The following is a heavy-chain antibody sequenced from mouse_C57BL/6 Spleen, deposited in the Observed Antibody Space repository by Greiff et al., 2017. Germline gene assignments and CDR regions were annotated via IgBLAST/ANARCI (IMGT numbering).Heavy chain of an antibody. CDR1: GFSLTSYG. D-gene: IGHD2-4*01. CDR3: AREGYDYDVEYYFDY. Sequence: VKLMESGPGLVQPSQSLSITCTVSGFSLTSYGVHWVRQSPGKGLEWLGVIWSGGSTDYNAAFISRLSNSKDNSKSQVFFKMNSLQADDTAIYYCAREGYDYDVEYYFDYWGQGTTLTVSS. V-gene: IGHV2-2*01. CDR2: IWSGGST. J-gene: IGHJ2*01.